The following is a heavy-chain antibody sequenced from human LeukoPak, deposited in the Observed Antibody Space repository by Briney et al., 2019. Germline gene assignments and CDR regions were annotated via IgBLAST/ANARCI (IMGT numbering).Heavy chain of an antibody. J-gene: IGHJ5*02. CDR1: GGSISSGGYY. CDR2: IYYSGST. D-gene: IGHD3-3*01. CDR3: ARATKEQFWSGYYGFDP. Sequence: SETLSLTCTVSGGSISSGGYYWSWIRQHPGKGLEWIGYIYYSGSTYYNPSLKSRVTISVDTSKNQFSLKLSSVTAADTAVYYCARATKEQFWSGYYGFDPWAREPWSPSPQ. V-gene: IGHV4-31*03.